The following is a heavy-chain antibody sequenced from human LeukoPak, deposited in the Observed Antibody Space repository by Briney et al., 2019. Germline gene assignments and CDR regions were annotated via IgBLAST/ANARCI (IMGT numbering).Heavy chain of an antibody. CDR3: AKSSGYSSSAQYFLH. CDR1: GFIFSNYG. J-gene: IGHJ1*01. Sequence: QPGGSLRLSCVASGFIFSNYGMHWVRQAPGKGLEWVALISYDGSDTYYADSVKGRFTISRDNSKNTLYLQMNSLKAADTAVYYCAKSSGYSSSAQYFLHWGQGTLVSVSS. CDR2: ISYDGSDT. V-gene: IGHV3-30*18. D-gene: IGHD6-13*01.